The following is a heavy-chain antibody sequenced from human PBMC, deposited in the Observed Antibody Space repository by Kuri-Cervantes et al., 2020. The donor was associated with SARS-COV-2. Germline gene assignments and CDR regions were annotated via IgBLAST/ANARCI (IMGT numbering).Heavy chain of an antibody. CDR1: GYTFTGYY. D-gene: IGHD2-21*02. CDR3: ARADPPLAYCGGDCRLFDY. CDR2: INPNSGGT. Sequence: ASVKVSCKASGYTFTGYYMHWVRQAPGQGLEWMGWINPNSGGTNYAQKFQGRVTMTRDTSISTAYMELSRLRSDDTAVYYCARADPPLAYCGGDCRLFDYWGQGTLVTVSS. J-gene: IGHJ4*02. V-gene: IGHV1-2*02.